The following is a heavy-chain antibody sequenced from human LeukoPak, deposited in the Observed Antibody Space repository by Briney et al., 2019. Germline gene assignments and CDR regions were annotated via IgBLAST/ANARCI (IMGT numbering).Heavy chain of an antibody. D-gene: IGHD1-26*01. CDR2: IYYSGST. J-gene: IGHJ4*02. V-gene: IGHV4-39*01. CDR3: ARVGGSYPSYYFDY. Sequence: KPSETLSLTCTVSGGSISSNTYYWGWIRQPPGKGLEWIGSIYYSGSTYYSPSLKSRVTISVDTSKNQFSLKLSSVTAADTAVYYCARVGGSYPSYYFDYWGQGTLVTVSS. CDR1: GGSISSNTYY.